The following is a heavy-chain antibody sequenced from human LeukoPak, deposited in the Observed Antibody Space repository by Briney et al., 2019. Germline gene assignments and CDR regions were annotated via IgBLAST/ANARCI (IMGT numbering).Heavy chain of an antibody. J-gene: IGHJ4*02. CDR2: IIPIFGTA. CDR1: GGTFSSYA. Sequence: SVKFSCKSSGGTFSSYAISWVLQAPGQGIEWMGGIIPIFGTANYAQKFQGRGTITTDESTSTAYMELSSLRSEDTAVYYCARAYGSGSYYSDYFDYWGQGTLVTVSS. D-gene: IGHD3-10*01. V-gene: IGHV1-69*05. CDR3: ARAYGSGSYYSDYFDY.